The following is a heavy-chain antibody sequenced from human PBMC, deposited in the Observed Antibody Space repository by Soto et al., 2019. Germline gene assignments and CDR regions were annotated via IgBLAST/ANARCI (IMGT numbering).Heavy chain of an antibody. V-gene: IGHV1-18*01. Sequence: XSVKVSCKASCYTFASYGISWVRQAPVQGLEWMGWISAYNGNTNCAQKLQGRVTMTTDTSTSTAYMELRSLRSDDTAVYYCAREKYGTDIVATNNYYYGMDVWGQGTTVTVSS. CDR3: AREKYGTDIVATNNYYYGMDV. D-gene: IGHD5-12*01. CDR2: ISAYNGNT. CDR1: CYTFASYG. J-gene: IGHJ6*02.